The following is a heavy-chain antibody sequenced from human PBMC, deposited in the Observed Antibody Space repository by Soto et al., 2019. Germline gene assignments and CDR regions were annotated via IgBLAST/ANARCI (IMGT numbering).Heavy chain of an antibody. CDR2: IYYSGST. CDR1: GGSITSGGYY. V-gene: IGHV4-31*03. CDR3: ATNGGYYDSSGPKYFQY. D-gene: IGHD3-22*01. Sequence: LSLTCTVSGGSITSGGYYWSWVRQHPGKGLECLGYIYYSGSTSYNPSLKSRVSISVDTSKSQFSLRLSSVTAADTAMYYCATNGGYYDSSGPKYFQYWGQGTLVTVSS. J-gene: IGHJ1*01.